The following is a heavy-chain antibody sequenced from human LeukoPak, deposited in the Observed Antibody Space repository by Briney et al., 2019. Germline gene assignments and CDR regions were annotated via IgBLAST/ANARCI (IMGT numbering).Heavy chain of an antibody. CDR2: MNPNSGNT. D-gene: IGHD5-24*01. CDR1: GYTFTSDD. Sequence: GASVKVSCKASGYTFTSDDINWVRQATGQGLEWMGWMNPNSGNTGYAQNFQGRVTMTRNTSISTAYMELSSLRSEDTAVYYCARGKRVKMPTIFDYYYHREVWAKGTTDTVSS. CDR3: ARGKRVKMPTIFDYYYHREV. J-gene: IGHJ6*03. V-gene: IGHV1-8*01.